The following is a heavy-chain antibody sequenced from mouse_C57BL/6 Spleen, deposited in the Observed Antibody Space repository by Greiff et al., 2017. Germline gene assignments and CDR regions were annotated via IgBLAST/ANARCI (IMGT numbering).Heavy chain of an antibody. CDR1: GFPITSGYY. J-gene: IGHJ1*03. CDR3: AGDSDGYWYFDV. Sequence: VKLQESGPGLVKPSQSLFLTCSITGFPITSGYYWIWIRQSPGKPLKWMGYITHSGETFYNPSLQSPISITRETSKNQFILQWNSVTTEDTAMDYCAGDSDGYWYFDVWGTGTTVTVSS. CDR2: ITHSGET. D-gene: IGHD2-3*01. V-gene: IGHV12-3*01.